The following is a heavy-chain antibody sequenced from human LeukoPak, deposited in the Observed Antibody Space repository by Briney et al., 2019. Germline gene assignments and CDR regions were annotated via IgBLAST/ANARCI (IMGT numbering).Heavy chain of an antibody. V-gene: IGHV2-5*02. Sequence: TLSLTCTVSGGSISSSSYYWGWIRQPPGKALEWLALIYWDDDKRYSPSLKSRLTITKDTSKNQVVLTMTNMDPVDTATYYCAHSDRWNDFLGYWGQGTLVTVSS. J-gene: IGHJ4*02. CDR3: AHSDRWNDFLGY. CDR2: IYWDDDK. D-gene: IGHD1-1*01. CDR1: GGSISSSSYY.